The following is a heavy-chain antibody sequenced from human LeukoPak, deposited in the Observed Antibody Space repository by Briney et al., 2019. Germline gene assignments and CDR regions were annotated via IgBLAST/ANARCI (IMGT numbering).Heavy chain of an antibody. Sequence: GGSLRLSCAASGFTFSTYWMHWVRQAPGKALVWVSRLTPDGTSTTYADSVKGRFTISRDNAKNTLYVQMNSLRAEDTAVYYCARGAFGVYAFDLWGQGTMVTVSS. D-gene: IGHD3-3*01. V-gene: IGHV3-74*01. CDR2: LTPDGTST. J-gene: IGHJ3*01. CDR1: GFTFSTYW. CDR3: ARGAFGVYAFDL.